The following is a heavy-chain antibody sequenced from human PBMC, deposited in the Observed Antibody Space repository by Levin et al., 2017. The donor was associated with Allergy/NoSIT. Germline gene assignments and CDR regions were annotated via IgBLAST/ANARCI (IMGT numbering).Heavy chain of an antibody. Sequence: GESLKISCAASGFTFSSYSMNWVRQAPGKGLEWVSYISSSSSTIYYADSVKGRFTISRDNAKNSLYLQMNSLRDEDTAVYYCARAAGQFGSGWDIVVVPAARPSQYYFDYWGQGTLVTVSS. CDR1: GFTFSSYS. CDR3: ARAAGQFGSGWDIVVVPAARPSQYYFDY. CDR2: ISSSSSTI. V-gene: IGHV3-48*02. D-gene: IGHD2-2*02. J-gene: IGHJ4*02.